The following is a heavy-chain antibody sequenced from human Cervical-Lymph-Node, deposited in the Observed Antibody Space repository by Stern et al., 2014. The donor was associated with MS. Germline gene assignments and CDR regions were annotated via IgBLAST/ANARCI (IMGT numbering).Heavy chain of an antibody. CDR1: GYSFISDW. CDR3: VRGGSGQLVGPFQH. D-gene: IGHD6-6*01. Sequence: DVQLVESGAEVKKLGDSLKISCKASGYSFISDWIGWVRQVPRKGLEWMGNIYPGDSDTRYSPSFQGLVTISADKSITTAYLQWNSLKASDTALYYCVRGGSGQLVGPFQHWGQGTLLSVTS. J-gene: IGHJ1*01. V-gene: IGHV5-51*03. CDR2: IYPGDSDT.